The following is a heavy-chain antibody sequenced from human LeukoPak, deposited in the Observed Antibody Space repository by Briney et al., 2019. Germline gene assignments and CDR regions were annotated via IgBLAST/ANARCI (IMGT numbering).Heavy chain of an antibody. Sequence: GGSLRLSCAASGFTCSSYGMSWVRQGQGQGLEWVSVISGSGGSIYYAASVKGRFTISRDNSKNTLYMQMHSLRAEDTAVYYCARDRPNYYGSDGHYYRRDGDYWGRGTLVSVSS. J-gene: IGHJ4*02. CDR2: ISGSGGSI. CDR1: GFTCSSYG. D-gene: IGHD3-22*01. V-gene: IGHV3-23*01. CDR3: ARDRPNYYGSDGHYYRRDGDY.